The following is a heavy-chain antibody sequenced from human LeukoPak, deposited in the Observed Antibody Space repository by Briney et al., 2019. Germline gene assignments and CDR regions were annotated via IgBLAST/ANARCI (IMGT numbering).Heavy chain of an antibody. CDR3: ARLDTALVTEPIDY. Sequence: PGGSLRLSCAASGFTFSSYNMNWVRQAPGKGLEWVSSISSSSTYIYYADSVKGRFTISRDNAKNSLYLQMNSLRAEDTGVYYCARLDTALVTEPIDYWGQGTLVTVSS. V-gene: IGHV3-21*01. CDR2: ISSSSTYI. J-gene: IGHJ4*02. CDR1: GFTFSSYN. D-gene: IGHD5-18*01.